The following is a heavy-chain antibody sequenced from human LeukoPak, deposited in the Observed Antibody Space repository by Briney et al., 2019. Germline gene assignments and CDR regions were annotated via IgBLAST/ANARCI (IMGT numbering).Heavy chain of an antibody. Sequence: GRSLRLSCAASGFTFSSYGMHWVGQAPGKGLEWVAVIWYDGSNKYYADSVNRRFTISRDNSKNTLYLQMNSLRAEDTAVYYCAKAAKKYYFDYWGQGTLVTVSS. J-gene: IGHJ4*02. CDR2: IWYDGSNK. V-gene: IGHV3-33*06. CDR1: GFTFSSYG. CDR3: AKAAKKYYFDY.